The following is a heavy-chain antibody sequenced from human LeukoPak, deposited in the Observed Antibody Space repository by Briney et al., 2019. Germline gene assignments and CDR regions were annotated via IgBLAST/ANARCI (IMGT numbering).Heavy chain of an antibody. CDR1: GFTFGSYA. CDR3: ARYVGQQLVLGYFDY. Sequence: GRSLRLSCAASGFTFGSYAMQWVRQALGKGLEWVAVISYDGSNKYYADSVKGRFTISRDNSKNTLYLQMNSLRAEDTAVYYCARYVGQQLVLGYFDYWGQGTLVTVSS. CDR2: ISYDGSNK. J-gene: IGHJ4*02. V-gene: IGHV3-30*04. D-gene: IGHD6-13*01.